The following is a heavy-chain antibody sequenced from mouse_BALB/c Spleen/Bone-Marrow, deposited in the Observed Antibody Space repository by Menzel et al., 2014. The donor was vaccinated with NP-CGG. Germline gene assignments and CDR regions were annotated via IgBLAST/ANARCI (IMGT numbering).Heavy chain of an antibody. CDR1: GYAFTNYW. V-gene: IGHV1-63*01. Sequence: VKLVESGAELVGPGTSVKISCKASGYAFTNYWLDWVKQRPGHGLEWIGDIYPGSGNTYFNEKFKGKATLTADKSSSTAYMQLSSLTSEDSAVHFCARPQFISGRYYAMDYWGQGTSVTVSS. J-gene: IGHJ4*01. CDR3: ARPQFISGRYYAMDY. CDR2: IYPGSGNT. D-gene: IGHD1-2*01.